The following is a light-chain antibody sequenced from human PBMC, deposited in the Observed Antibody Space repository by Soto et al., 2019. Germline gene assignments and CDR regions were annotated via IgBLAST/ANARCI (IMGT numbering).Light chain of an antibody. CDR3: QQVKSYPRT. CDR1: QSITSS. J-gene: IGKJ4*01. Sequence: DIQLTQSPSFLSASVGDRVTITCRASQSITSSLAWYQQKPGQAPKPLIYAESTLQRGVPSRFSGSGSGTWGTLTISSLQPEDFATYYCQQVKSYPRTFGGGTKVDIK. CDR2: AES. V-gene: IGKV1-9*01.